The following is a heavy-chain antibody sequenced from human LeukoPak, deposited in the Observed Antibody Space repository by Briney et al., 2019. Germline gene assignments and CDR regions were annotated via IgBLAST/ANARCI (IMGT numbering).Heavy chain of an antibody. CDR2: ISQSGNT. V-gene: IGHV4-38-2*02. CDR1: GYSISSGYD. CDR3: ARIETYSSGWYDAFFDY. J-gene: IGHJ4*02. Sequence: SETLSLTCTVSGYSISSGYDWGWMRQAPGKGLEWLGSISQSGNTYNNPSLKSRVTLSVDTSKNQVSLKLTSVSAADTAVYYCARIETYSSGWYDAFFDYWGQGTLVTVSS. D-gene: IGHD6-19*01.